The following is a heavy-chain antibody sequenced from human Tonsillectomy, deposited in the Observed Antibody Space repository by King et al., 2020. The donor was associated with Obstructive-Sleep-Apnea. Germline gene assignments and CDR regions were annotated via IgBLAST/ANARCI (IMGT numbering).Heavy chain of an antibody. CDR1: GFTFSSYR. J-gene: IGHJ4*02. Sequence: VQLVESGGGLVKPGGSLRLSCAASGFTFSSYRMNWVRQAPGKGLEWVSSISSSSSYIYYADSVKGRFTISRDNAKNSLYLQMNSLRAEDTAVYYCALKAYYYDSSGYYFDYWGQGTLVTVSS. D-gene: IGHD3-22*01. V-gene: IGHV3-21*01. CDR2: ISSSSSYI. CDR3: ALKAYYYDSSGYYFDY.